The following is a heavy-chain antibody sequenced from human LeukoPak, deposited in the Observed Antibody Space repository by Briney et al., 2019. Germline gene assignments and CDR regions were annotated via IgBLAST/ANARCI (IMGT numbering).Heavy chain of an antibody. CDR1: GFTFSTYG. V-gene: IGHV3-30*18. D-gene: IGHD5-18*01. CDR2: ISYDGSNK. J-gene: IGHJ4*02. Sequence: PGGSLRLSCAASGFTFSTYGMHWVRQAPGNGLEWVALISYDGSNKYYADSVKGRFTISRDNSKNTLYLQMDSLRAEDTAVYYCAKGRGYSYGYFDYWGQGTLVTVSS. CDR3: AKGRGYSYGYFDY.